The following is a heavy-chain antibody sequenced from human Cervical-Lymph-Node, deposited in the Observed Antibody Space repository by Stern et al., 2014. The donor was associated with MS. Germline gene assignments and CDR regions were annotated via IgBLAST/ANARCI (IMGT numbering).Heavy chain of an antibody. CDR1: GYRFSTFY. D-gene: IGHD3-16*02. CDR3: ARIYCSGDECYHSFDT. CDR2: IDPGSGAP. Sequence: QVQLVESGAEVKKPGASVKVSCKASGYRFSTFYLHWLRQAPGQGLQWIGRIDPGSGAPNSSQTVQGRLTMTRDRSITTAYLELSGLRSDDTAVYYCARIYCSGDECYHSFDTWGQGTLVTVSS. V-gene: IGHV1-2*06. J-gene: IGHJ4*02.